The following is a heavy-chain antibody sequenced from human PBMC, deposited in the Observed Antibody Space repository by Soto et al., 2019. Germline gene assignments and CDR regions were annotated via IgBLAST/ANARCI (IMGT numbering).Heavy chain of an antibody. CDR3: ASELWFGEPYGMDV. Sequence: GGSLRLSCAASGFTVSSNYMSWVRQAPGKGLEWVSVIYSGGSTYYADSVKSRFTISRHNSKNKMYLQMNSMRAEDTAVYYCASELWFGEPYGMDVWGQGTTVTVSS. J-gene: IGHJ6*02. V-gene: IGHV3-53*04. CDR1: GFTVSSNY. D-gene: IGHD3-10*01. CDR2: IYSGGST.